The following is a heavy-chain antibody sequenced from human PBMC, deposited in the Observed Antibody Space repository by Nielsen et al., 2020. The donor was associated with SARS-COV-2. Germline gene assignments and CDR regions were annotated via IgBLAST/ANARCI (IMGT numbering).Heavy chain of an antibody. CDR1: RFPFSRYD. CDR2: IGTAGDT. J-gene: IGHJ4*02. Sequence: GSLKISCAAARFPFSRYDMHWVRQGTGKGLEWVSRIGTAGDTYYPPSGKGRFTISRDNAKNSLYLQMNSLRAEDTAVYYCARLGTAAGLDYWGQGTLVTVSS. CDR3: ARLGTAAGLDY. D-gene: IGHD6-13*01. V-gene: IGHV3-13*01.